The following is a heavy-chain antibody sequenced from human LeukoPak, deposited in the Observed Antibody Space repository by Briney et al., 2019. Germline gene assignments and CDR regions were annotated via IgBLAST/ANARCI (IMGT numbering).Heavy chain of an antibody. CDR3: ATGFYFDTSGLLMH. Sequence: ASVKVSCKASGYTFTSYGISWVRQAPGQGLEWMGIINTSGGSTNYAQKFQGRVTMTRDTSTTTVYMELSSLRSEDTAVYYCATGFYFDTSGLLMHWGQGTLVTVSS. D-gene: IGHD3-22*01. CDR1: GYTFTSYG. J-gene: IGHJ4*02. V-gene: IGHV1-46*01. CDR2: INTSGGST.